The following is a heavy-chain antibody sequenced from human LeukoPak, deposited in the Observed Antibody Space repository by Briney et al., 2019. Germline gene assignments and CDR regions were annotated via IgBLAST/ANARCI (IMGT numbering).Heavy chain of an antibody. CDR1: GYTFTGYY. D-gene: IGHD3-9*01. CDR2: INPNSGGT. J-gene: IGHJ4*02. V-gene: IGHV1-2*02. CDR3: ASDYDILTYYFDY. Sequence: ASVTVSCKASGYTFTGYYMHWVRQAPGQGLEWMGWINPNSGGTNYAQKFQGRVTMTRDTSISTAYMELSRLRSDNTAVYYCASDYDILTYYFDYWGQGTLVTVSS.